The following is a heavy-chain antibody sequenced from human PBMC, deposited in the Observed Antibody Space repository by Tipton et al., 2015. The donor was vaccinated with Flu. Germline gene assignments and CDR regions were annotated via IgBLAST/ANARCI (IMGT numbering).Heavy chain of an antibody. D-gene: IGHD6-19*01. CDR2: ISSNGGST. CDR1: GFTFSSYA. Sequence: SLRLSCSASGFTFSSYAMHWVRQAPGKGLEYVSAISSNGGSTYYADSVKGRFTISRDNSKNTLYLQMSSLRAEDTAVYYCVKAGYSSASAGFDYWGQGTLVTVSS. J-gene: IGHJ4*02. CDR3: VKAGYSSASAGFDY. V-gene: IGHV3-64D*06.